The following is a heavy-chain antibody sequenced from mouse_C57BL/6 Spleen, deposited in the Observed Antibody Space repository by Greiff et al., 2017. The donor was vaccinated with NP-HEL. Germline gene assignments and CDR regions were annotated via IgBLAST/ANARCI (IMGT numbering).Heavy chain of an antibody. D-gene: IGHD1-1*01. CDR2: IDPSDSYT. J-gene: IGHJ2*01. V-gene: IGHV1-50*01. Sequence: QVQLQQPGAELVKPGASVKLSCKASGYTFTSYWMQWVKQRPGQGLEWIGEIDPSDSYTNYNQKFKGKATLTVDTSSRTAYMQLSSLTSEDSAVYYCARALRSLDYWGKGTTLTVAS. CDR1: GYTFTSYW. CDR3: ARALRSLDY.